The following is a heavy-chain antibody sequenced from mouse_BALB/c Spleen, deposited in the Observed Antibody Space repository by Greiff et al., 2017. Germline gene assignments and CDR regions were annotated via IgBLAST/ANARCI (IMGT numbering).Heavy chain of an antibody. CDR1: GYSITSDYA. J-gene: IGHJ3*01. CDR2: ISYSGST. V-gene: IGHV3-2*02. D-gene: IGHD2-14*01. CDR3: ARNYRYSWFAY. Sequence: ESGPGLVKPSQSLSLTCTVTGYSITSDYAWNWIRQFPGNKLEWMGYISYSGSTSYNPSLKSRISITRDTSKNQFFLQLNSVTTEDTATYYCARNYRYSWFAYWGQGTLVTVSA.